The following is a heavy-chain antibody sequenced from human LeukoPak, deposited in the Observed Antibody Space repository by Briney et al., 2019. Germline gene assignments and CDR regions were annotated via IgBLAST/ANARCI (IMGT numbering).Heavy chain of an antibody. CDR3: ANSLELFVFDP. J-gene: IGHJ5*02. Sequence: GGSLRLSCAASGFTFSSYAMSWVRQAPGKGLEWVSAISGSGGSTYYADSVKARFTISRDNSKNTLYLQMNSLRAEDTAVYYCANSLELFVFDPWGQGTLVTVSS. CDR1: GFTFSSYA. CDR2: ISGSGGST. V-gene: IGHV3-23*01. D-gene: IGHD1-7*01.